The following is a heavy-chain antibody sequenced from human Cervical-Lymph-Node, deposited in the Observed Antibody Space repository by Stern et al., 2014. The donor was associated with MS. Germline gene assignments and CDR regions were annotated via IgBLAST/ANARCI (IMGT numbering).Heavy chain of an antibody. V-gene: IGHV4-59*01. CDR1: GGSISSYY. CDR2: IYYSGST. Sequence: QEQLQESGPGLVKPSETLSLTCTVSGGSISSYYWSWIRQPPGKGLEWIGYIYYSGSTNYNPSLKSRVTISVDTSKNQFSLKLSSVTAADTAVYYCARDSQGYSNYYYYYGMDVWGQGTTVTVSS. D-gene: IGHD4-11*01. CDR3: ARDSQGYSNYYYYYGMDV. J-gene: IGHJ6*02.